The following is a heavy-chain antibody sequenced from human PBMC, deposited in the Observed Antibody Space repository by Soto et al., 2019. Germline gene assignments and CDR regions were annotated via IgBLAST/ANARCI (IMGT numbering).Heavy chain of an antibody. CDR1: GGSISSYY. J-gene: IGHJ4*02. V-gene: IGHV4-59*01. CDR2: IYYSGST. D-gene: IGHD1-26*01. CDR3: ARELVGDVDY. Sequence: SETLSLTCTVSGGSISSYYWSWIRQPPGKGLEWIGYIYYSGSTNYNPSLKSRVTISVDTSKNQFSLKLNSVTAADTAVYYCARELVGDVDYWGQGTLVTVSS.